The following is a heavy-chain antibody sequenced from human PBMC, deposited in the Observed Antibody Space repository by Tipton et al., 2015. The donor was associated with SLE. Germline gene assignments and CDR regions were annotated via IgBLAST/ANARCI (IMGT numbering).Heavy chain of an antibody. J-gene: IGHJ5*02. Sequence: TLSLTCTLSGGSISSSSYYWGWIRQPPGKGLEWIGSIYYSGSTYYNPSLKSRVTISVDTSKNQFSLKRSSVTAADTAVYYCARHSSSWYKDWFDPWGQGTLVTVSS. D-gene: IGHD6-13*01. CDR2: IYYSGST. CDR1: GGSISSSSYY. V-gene: IGHV4-39*01. CDR3: ARHSSSWYKDWFDP.